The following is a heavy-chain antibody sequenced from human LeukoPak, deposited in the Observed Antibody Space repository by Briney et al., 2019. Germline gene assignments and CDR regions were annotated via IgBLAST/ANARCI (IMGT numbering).Heavy chain of an antibody. J-gene: IGHJ6*02. CDR3: ARGRPAYYDILTASGGYGMDV. Sequence: GESLKISCKAYGYTFTSYGISWVRQAPGQGLEWMGWISAYNGNTNYAQKLQGRVTMTTDTSTSTAYMELRSLRSDDTAVYYCARGRPAYYDILTASGGYGMDVWGQGTTVTVSS. D-gene: IGHD3-9*01. V-gene: IGHV1-18*01. CDR2: ISAYNGNT. CDR1: GYTFTSYG.